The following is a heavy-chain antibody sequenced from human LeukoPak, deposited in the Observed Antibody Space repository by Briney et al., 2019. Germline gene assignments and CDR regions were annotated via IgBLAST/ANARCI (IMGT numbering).Heavy chain of an antibody. D-gene: IGHD3-22*01. V-gene: IGHV5-51*01. CDR3: ARRSFYDSSGHFDH. Sequence: AGESLKTSCQGSGYTFSNYWIGWVRQMPGKGLEYMGIIYPGDSDTRYSPSFEGQVTISADKFTATTYLQWTSLTASDTAMYFCARRSFYDSSGHFDHWGQGALVTVSS. CDR2: IYPGDSDT. CDR1: GYTFSNYW. J-gene: IGHJ4*02.